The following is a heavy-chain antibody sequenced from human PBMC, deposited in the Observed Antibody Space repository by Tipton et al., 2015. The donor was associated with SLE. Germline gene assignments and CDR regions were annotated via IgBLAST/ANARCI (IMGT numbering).Heavy chain of an antibody. D-gene: IGHD4-17*01. V-gene: IGHV4-59*08. Sequence: TLSLTCAIYRGSFSGYHWSWIRQTPGKGLEWIGYIYYSGSTNYNPSLKSRVTISVDTSKNQFSLKLSSVTAADTAVYYCARLFSPTPYGDYVYFDYWGQGTLVTVSS. CDR1: RGSFSGYH. CDR3: ARLFSPTPYGDYVYFDY. CDR2: IYYSGST. J-gene: IGHJ4*02.